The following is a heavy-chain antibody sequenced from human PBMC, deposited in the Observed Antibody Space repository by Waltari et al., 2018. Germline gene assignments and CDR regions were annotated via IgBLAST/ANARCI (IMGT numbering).Heavy chain of an antibody. V-gene: IGHV3-21*01. CDR2: ISSSSSYI. J-gene: IGHJ5*02. CDR1: GFTFSSYS. D-gene: IGHD3-22*01. Sequence: EVQLVESGGGLVKPGGSLRLSCAASGFTFSSYSMNWVRQAPGKGLEWVSSISSSSSYIYYADSVKGRFTISRDNAKNSLYLQMNNLRAEDTAVYYCARDPDYEISAGWFDPWGQGTLVTVSS. CDR3: ARDPDYEISAGWFDP.